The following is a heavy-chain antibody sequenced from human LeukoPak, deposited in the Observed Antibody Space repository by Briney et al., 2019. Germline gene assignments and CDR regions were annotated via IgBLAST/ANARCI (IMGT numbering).Heavy chain of an antibody. J-gene: IGHJ4*02. D-gene: IGHD6-13*01. V-gene: IGHV5-51*01. CDR3: ARHVGSGSSSWYFYLDY. CDR1: GYGFTAYW. CDR2: IYPDDSDI. Sequence: KFGESLKISCKGSGYGFTAYWIGWVRQMPGKGLEWMGIIYPDDSDIRYSPSFQGQVTISADKSISTAYLQWSSLKASDTAMYYCARHVGSGSSSWYFYLDYWGQGTLVTVSS.